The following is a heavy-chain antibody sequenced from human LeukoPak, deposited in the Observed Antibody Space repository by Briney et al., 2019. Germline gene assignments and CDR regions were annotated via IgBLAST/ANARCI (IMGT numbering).Heavy chain of an antibody. CDR2: FDPEDGET. CDR3: ATGVYGSYSYWFDP. J-gene: IGHJ5*02. V-gene: IGHV1-24*01. D-gene: IGHD1-26*01. Sequence: GASVKVSCKASGYTFTSYYMHWVRQAPGKGLEWMGGFDPEDGETIYAQKFQGRVTMTEDTSTDTAYMELSSLRSEDTAVYYCATGVYGSYSYWFDPWGQGTLVTVSS. CDR1: GYTFTSYY.